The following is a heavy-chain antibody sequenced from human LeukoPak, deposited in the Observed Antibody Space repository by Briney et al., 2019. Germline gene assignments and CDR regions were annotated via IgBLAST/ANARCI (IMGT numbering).Heavy chain of an antibody. V-gene: IGHV3-23*01. CDR1: GFTFSSYA. CDR3: AKGVSGSYYVN. J-gene: IGHJ4*02. CDR2: ISGSGGST. D-gene: IGHD1-26*01. Sequence: GGSLRLSCAASGFTFSSYATSWVRQAPGKGLEWVSAISGSGGSTYYADSVKGRFTISRDNSKNTLYLQMNSLRAEDTAVYYCAKGVSGSYYVNWGQGTLVTVSS.